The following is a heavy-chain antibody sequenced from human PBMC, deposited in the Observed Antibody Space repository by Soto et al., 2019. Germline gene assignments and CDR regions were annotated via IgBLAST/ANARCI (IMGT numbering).Heavy chain of an antibody. D-gene: IGHD3-3*01. Sequence: ASVKVSCKASGYTFTSYAMHWVRQAPGQRLEWMGWINAGNGNTKYSQKFQGRVTITRDTSASTAYMELSSLRSEDTAVYYCARDAMYYDFWSGYYQNWFDPWGQGTLVTVS. J-gene: IGHJ5*02. V-gene: IGHV1-3*01. CDR2: INAGNGNT. CDR1: GYTFTSYA. CDR3: ARDAMYYDFWSGYYQNWFDP.